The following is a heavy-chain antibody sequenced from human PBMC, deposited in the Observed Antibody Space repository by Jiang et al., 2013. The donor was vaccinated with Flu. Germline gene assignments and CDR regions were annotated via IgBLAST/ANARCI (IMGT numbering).Heavy chain of an antibody. CDR3: ARQRSTGWFWDFDN. CDR2: IYHNGHT. Sequence: PGLVKPSETLSLTCTVSGGSMRNNYWSWIRQPPGRGLEWIGYIYHNGHTNYNPSLKTRVAMSVDTSKNHFSLTLTSVTAADTAMYHCARQRSTGWFWDFDNWGQGTLVTVSS. J-gene: IGHJ4*02. V-gene: IGHV4-59*08. CDR1: GGSMRNNY. D-gene: IGHD6-19*01.